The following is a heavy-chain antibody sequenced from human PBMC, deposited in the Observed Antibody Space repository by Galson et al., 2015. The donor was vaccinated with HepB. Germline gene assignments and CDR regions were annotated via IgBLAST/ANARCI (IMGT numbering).Heavy chain of an antibody. V-gene: IGHV3-30-3*01. CDR1: GFTFSSYA. Sequence: SLRLSCAASGFTFSSYAMHWVRQAPGKGLEWVAVISYDGSNKYYADSVKGRFTISRDNSKNTLYLQMNSLRAEDTAVYYCARGKIAVAGTGDDAFDIWGQGTMVTVSS. CDR3: ARGKIAVAGTGDDAFDI. CDR2: ISYDGSNK. D-gene: IGHD6-19*01. J-gene: IGHJ3*02.